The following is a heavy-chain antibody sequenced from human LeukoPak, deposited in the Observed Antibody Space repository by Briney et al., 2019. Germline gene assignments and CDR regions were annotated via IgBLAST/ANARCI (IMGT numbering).Heavy chain of an antibody. CDR3: ALCNVVVPVFYFQH. CDR1: GYSISSGYY. CDR2: IYHSGST. D-gene: IGHD2-2*01. J-gene: IGHJ1*01. Sequence: SETLSLTCTVSGYSISSGYYWGWIRQPPGKGLEWIGSIYHSGSTYYNPSLKSRVTISVDTSKNQFSLKLSSVTAADTAMYYCALCNVVVPVFYFQHWGQGTLVTVSS. V-gene: IGHV4-38-2*02.